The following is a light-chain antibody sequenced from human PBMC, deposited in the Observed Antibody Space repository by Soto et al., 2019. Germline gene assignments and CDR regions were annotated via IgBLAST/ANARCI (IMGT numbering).Light chain of an antibody. CDR2: GAS. J-gene: IGKJ5*01. CDR1: QSVSSSY. Sequence: EIVLTQSPGTLSLSPGERATLSCRASQSVSSSYLAWYRQKPGQAPRLLIYGASSRATGVPDRFSGSGSGTDFTLTISRLEPEDFAVYYCQQYGSSPLTFGQGTRLENK. CDR3: QQYGSSPLT. V-gene: IGKV3-20*01.